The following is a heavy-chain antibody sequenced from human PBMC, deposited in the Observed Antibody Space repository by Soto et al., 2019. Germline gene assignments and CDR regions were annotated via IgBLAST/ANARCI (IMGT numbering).Heavy chain of an antibody. D-gene: IGHD3-10*01. Sequence: TCAVYGGSFSGYYWSWIRQPPGKGLEWIGEINHSGSTNYNPSLKSRVTISVDTSKNQFSPKLTSVTAADTGVYYCARQVVDGAVAGSGSFDYWGQGALVTVSS. CDR1: GGSFSGYY. V-gene: IGHV4-34*01. J-gene: IGHJ4*02. CDR2: INHSGST. CDR3: ARQVVDGAVAGSGSFDY.